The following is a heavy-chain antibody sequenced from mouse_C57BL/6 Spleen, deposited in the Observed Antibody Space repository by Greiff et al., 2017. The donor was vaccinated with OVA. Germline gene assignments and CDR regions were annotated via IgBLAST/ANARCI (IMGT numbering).Heavy chain of an antibody. CDR3: ARGGSYYDYDGFAY. D-gene: IGHD2-4*01. Sequence: QVQLQQPGAELVKPGASVKISCKASGYAFSSYWMNWVKQRPGQGLEWIGQIYPGDGDTNYNGKFKGKATLTADKSSSTAYMQLSSLTSEDYAVYFCARGGSYYDYDGFAYWGQGTLVTVSA. CDR2: IYPGDGDT. CDR1: GYAFSSYW. J-gene: IGHJ3*01. V-gene: IGHV1-80*01.